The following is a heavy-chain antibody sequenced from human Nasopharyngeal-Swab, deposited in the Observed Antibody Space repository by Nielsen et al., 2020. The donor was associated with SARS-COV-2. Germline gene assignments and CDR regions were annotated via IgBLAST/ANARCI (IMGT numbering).Heavy chain of an antibody. CDR3: ARDQGGNMVRGVIIKPFDY. CDR2: IYYSGST. D-gene: IGHD3-10*01. Sequence: SETLSLTCTVSGGSISSSSYYWGWIRQPPGKGLEWIGSIYYSGSTYYNPSLKSRVTISVDTSKNQFSLKLSSVTAADTAVYYCARDQGGNMVRGVIIKPFDYWGQGTLVNVSS. CDR1: GGSISSSSYY. J-gene: IGHJ4*02. V-gene: IGHV4-39*07.